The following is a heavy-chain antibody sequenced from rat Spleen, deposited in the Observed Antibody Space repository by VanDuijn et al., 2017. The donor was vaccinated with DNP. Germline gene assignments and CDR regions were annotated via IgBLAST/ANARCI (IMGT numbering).Heavy chain of an antibody. J-gene: IGHJ4*01. CDR3: ARHRTIMPYYYAMDA. D-gene: IGHD1-12*01. CDR2: ISYDGSDT. V-gene: IGHV5-7*01. CDR1: GITFSDHN. Sequence: EVQLVESGGGSVQPGRSLKLSCAVSGITFSDHNMAWVRQAPKKGLEWVATISYDGSDTYYRDSVKGRFTMSRDNAKSTLYLQMNSLRSEDTATYYCARHRTIMPYYYAMDAWGQGASVTVSS.